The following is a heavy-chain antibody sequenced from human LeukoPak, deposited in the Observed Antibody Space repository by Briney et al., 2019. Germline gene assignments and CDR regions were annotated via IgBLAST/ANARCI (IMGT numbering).Heavy chain of an antibody. J-gene: IGHJ4*02. D-gene: IGHD6-19*01. V-gene: IGHV4-31*03. CDR3: ARAVSGRFDY. CDR2: IYYSGST. CDR1: GGSISSGGYY. Sequence: PSETLSPTCTVSGGSISSGGYYWSWIRQHPGKGLEWIGYIYYSGSTYYNPSLKSRVTISVDTSKNQFSLKLSSVTAADTAVYYCARAVSGRFDYWGQGTLVTASS.